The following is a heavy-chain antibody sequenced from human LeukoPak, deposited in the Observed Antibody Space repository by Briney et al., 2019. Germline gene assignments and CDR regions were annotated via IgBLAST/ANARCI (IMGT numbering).Heavy chain of an antibody. CDR3: ARNRYYYGSGNYGVPNWFDP. Sequence: SETLSLTCAVSGGSISSGGYSWSWIRQPPGKGLEWIGSIYYSGSTYYNPSLKSRVTISVDTSKNQFSLKLRSVTAADTAVYSCARNRYYYGSGNYGVPNWFDPWGQGTLVTVSS. CDR1: GGSISSGGYS. D-gene: IGHD3-10*01. CDR2: IYYSGST. V-gene: IGHV4-39*01. J-gene: IGHJ5*02.